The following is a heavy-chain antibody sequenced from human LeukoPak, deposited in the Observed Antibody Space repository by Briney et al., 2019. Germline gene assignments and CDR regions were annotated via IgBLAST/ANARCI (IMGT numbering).Heavy chain of an antibody. CDR3: ARVSSGYGNDY. Sequence: SGGSLRLSCAASGFTFSSYEMNWVRQAPGKGLEWVSYISSSGSTIYYADSVKGRFTISRDNAKNSLYLQMNSLRAEDTAVYYCARVSSGYGNDYWGQGTLVTVSS. V-gene: IGHV3-48*03. J-gene: IGHJ4*02. D-gene: IGHD5-12*01. CDR2: ISSSGSTI. CDR1: GFTFSSYE.